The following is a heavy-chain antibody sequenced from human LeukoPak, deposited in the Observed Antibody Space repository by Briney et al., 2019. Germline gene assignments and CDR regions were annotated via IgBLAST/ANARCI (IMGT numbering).Heavy chain of an antibody. CDR1: GFTFSSYS. Sequence: GGSLRLSCAASGFTFSSYSMNWVRQAPGKGLEWVSSISSSSSYIYYADSAKGRFTISRDNAKNSLYLQMNSLRAEDTAVYYCARARSPWFGEYYSWGQGTLVTVSS. J-gene: IGHJ4*02. V-gene: IGHV3-21*01. D-gene: IGHD3-10*01. CDR2: ISSSSSYI. CDR3: ARARSPWFGEYYS.